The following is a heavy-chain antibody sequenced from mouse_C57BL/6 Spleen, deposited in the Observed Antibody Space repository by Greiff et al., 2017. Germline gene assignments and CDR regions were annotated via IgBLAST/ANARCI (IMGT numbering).Heavy chain of an antibody. CDR3: ARIASNSFDY. Sequence: QVTLKESGPGILQPSQTLSLTCSFSGFSLSTFGMGVGWIRQPSGKGLEWLAHIWWDDDKYYNPARKSRLTISKATSKNQVFLKTANVDTADTATYGCARIASNSFDYWGQGTTLTVSS. V-gene: IGHV8-8*01. J-gene: IGHJ2*01. CDR1: GFSLSTFGMG. CDR2: IWWDDDK.